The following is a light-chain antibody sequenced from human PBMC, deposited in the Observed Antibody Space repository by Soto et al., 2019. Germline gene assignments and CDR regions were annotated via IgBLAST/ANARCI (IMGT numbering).Light chain of an antibody. V-gene: IGKV3-20*01. J-gene: IGKJ5*01. CDR3: HHYGSSPLT. CDR1: QIVSSSQ. CDR2: GAS. Sequence: FTQSPGTLSLSPGPGLILSCRAVQIVSSSQLAWYQQKPGQAPRLLVFGASSRVLGIPDRFSGSGSGTDFTLTISRLEPEDFAVYYCHHYGSSPLTFGQGTRLEIK.